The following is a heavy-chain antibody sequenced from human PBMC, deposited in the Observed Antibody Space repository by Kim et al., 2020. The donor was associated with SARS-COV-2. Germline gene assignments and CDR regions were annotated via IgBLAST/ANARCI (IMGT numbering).Heavy chain of an antibody. J-gene: IGHJ4*02. CDR3: AKDRRQLWPGGFDY. D-gene: IGHD5-18*01. Sequence: ADSVKGRFTISRDNSKNTLYLQMNSLRAEDTAVYYCAKDRRQLWPGGFDYWGQGTLVTVSS. V-gene: IGHV3-23*01.